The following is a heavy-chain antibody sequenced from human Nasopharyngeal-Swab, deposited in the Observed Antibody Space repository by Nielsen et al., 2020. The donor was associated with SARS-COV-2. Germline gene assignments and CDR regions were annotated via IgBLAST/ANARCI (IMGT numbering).Heavy chain of an antibody. CDR2: INHSGNT. Sequence: ESLKISCAASGFTVSSNYMSWVRQAPGKGLEWIGEINHSGNTNYNPSLKSRVTISVDTSKNQFSLKLSSVTAADTAVYYCARGKYRRAFDIWGQGTMVTVSS. CDR3: ARGKYRRAFDI. CDR1: GFTVSSNY. V-gene: IGHV4-34*01. J-gene: IGHJ3*02. D-gene: IGHD6-6*01.